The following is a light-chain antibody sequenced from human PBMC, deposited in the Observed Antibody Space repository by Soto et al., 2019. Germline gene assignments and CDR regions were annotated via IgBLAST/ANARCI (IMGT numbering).Light chain of an antibody. CDR2: GAS. V-gene: IGKV3-15*01. CDR1: QSVSSN. CDR3: QQYNNWPPWT. J-gene: IGKJ1*01. Sequence: EIAMTQSPATLSVSPEERATLSCRASQSVSSNLAWYQQKPGQAPRLLIYGASTRATGIPARFSGSGSGTESTLTISSLQSEDFAVYYCQQYNNWPPWTFGQGTKVEIK.